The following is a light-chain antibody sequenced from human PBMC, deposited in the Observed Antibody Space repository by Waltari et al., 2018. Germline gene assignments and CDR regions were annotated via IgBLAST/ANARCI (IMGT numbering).Light chain of an antibody. CDR2: KES. Sequence: EIQMTQSPSTLSASVGDRVTMTCRASQSISPWSAWYQQKPGKAPELLIYKESLLQSGVPSRFSGSGSGTEFTLTISSLQPADFATYYCQQYETYPYTFGQGTKVQMK. V-gene: IGKV1-5*03. CDR3: QQYETYPYT. J-gene: IGKJ2*01. CDR1: QSISPW.